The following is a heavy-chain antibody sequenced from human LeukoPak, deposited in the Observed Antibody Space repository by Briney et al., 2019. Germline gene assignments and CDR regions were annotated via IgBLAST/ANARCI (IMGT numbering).Heavy chain of an antibody. CDR2: IYYSGST. D-gene: IGHD2-21*02. V-gene: IGHV4-59*01. Sequence: SETLSLTCTVSGGSISSYYWSWIRRPPGKGLEWIGYIYYSGSTNYNPSLKSRVTISVDTSKNQFSLKLSSVTAADTAVYYCARGVLAYCGGDCYGGNDAFDIWGQGTMVTVSS. J-gene: IGHJ3*02. CDR1: GGSISSYY. CDR3: ARGVLAYCGGDCYGGNDAFDI.